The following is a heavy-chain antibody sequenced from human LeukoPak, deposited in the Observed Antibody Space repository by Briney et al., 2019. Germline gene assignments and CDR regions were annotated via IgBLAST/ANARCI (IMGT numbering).Heavy chain of an antibody. Sequence: GGSLRLSCAASGFTVSSNYMSWVRQAPGKGLEWVSVIYSGGSTYYADSVKGRFTISRDNSKNTLYLQMNSLRAEDTAVYYCARAPGSGWYPYPDGGFDYWGQGTLVTVSS. CDR2: IYSGGST. D-gene: IGHD6-19*01. J-gene: IGHJ4*02. V-gene: IGHV3-66*01. CDR1: GFTVSSNY. CDR3: ARAPGSGWYPYPDGGFDY.